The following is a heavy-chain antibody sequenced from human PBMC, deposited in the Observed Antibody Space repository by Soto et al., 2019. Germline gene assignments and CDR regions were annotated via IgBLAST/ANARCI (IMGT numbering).Heavy chain of an antibody. D-gene: IGHD6-19*01. CDR3: ARGREQWLLDAFDI. CDR1: GGPFSGYY. J-gene: IGHJ3*02. CDR2: INHSGST. V-gene: IGHV4-34*01. Sequence: PPGTLCLTCAFQGGPFSGYYWGWIRQPPGKGLEWIGEINHSGSTNCNPSLKSRVTISVDTSKNQFSLKLNSVTAADTAVYYCARGREQWLLDAFDIWGQGTMVTVSS.